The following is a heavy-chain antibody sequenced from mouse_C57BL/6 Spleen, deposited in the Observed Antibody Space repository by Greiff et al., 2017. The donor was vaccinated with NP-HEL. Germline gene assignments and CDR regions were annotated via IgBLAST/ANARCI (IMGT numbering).Heavy chain of an antibody. V-gene: IGHV14-4*01. Sequence: EVKLMESGAELVRPGASVKLSCTASGFNIKDDYMHWVNQRPEQGLEWIGWIDPENGDTEYASKVQGQVTITADTSSNTAYLQLSSLTSEDTAGYYCTTRVAPYAMDYWGQGTSVTVSS. J-gene: IGHJ4*01. CDR1: GFNIKDDY. CDR2: IDPENGDT. CDR3: TTRVAPYAMDY. D-gene: IGHD1-1*01.